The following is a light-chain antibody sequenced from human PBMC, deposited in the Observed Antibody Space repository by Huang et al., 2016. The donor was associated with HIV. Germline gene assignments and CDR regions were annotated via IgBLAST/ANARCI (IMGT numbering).Light chain of an antibody. CDR3: QQYNDWPLT. CDR1: QSLSSQ. J-gene: IGKJ1*01. V-gene: IGKV3-15*01. Sequence: EIVMTQSPATLSVSPGERVTLSCRASQSLSSQLAWYQQKRGQAPRLRIYCVSTRASDIPARFSGSGSGTDFTLTINSLQSEDFATYYCQQYNDWPLTFGQGTEVEIK. CDR2: CVS.